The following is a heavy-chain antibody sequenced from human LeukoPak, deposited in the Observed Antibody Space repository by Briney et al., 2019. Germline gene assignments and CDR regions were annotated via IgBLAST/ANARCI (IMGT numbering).Heavy chain of an antibody. Sequence: GGSLRLSCAASGFTFDDYGLSWVRQAPGKGLEWVSGINWNGGSTGYADSVKGRFTISRDNAKNSLYLQMNSLRAEDTALYYCARGSGLLPNAEYFQHWGQGTLVTVSS. CDR3: ARGSGLLPNAEYFQH. CDR2: INWNGGST. CDR1: GFTFDDYG. J-gene: IGHJ1*01. V-gene: IGHV3-20*04. D-gene: IGHD1-26*01.